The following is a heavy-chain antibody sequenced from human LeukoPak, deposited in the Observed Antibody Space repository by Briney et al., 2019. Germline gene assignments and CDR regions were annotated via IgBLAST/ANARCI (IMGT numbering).Heavy chain of an antibody. CDR3: ASQKKGRGYSYGYDFDY. J-gene: IGHJ4*02. V-gene: IGHV4-39*01. CDR1: GGSISSSSYY. D-gene: IGHD5-18*01. Sequence: SETLSLTCTVSGGSISSSSYYWGWIRQPPGKGLEWIGSIYYSGSTYYNPSLKSRVTISVDTSKNQFSLKLSSVTAADTAVYYCASQKKGRGYSYGYDFDYWGQGTLVTVSS. CDR2: IYYSGST.